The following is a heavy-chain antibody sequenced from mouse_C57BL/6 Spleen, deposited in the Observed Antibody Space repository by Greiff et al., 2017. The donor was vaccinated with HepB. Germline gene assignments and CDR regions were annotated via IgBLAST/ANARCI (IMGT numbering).Heavy chain of an antibody. CDR3: AITAQATYYAMDY. V-gene: IGHV3-6*01. Sequence: EVHLVESGPGLVKPSQSLSLTCSVTGYSITSGYYWNWIRQFPGNKLEWMGYISYDGSNNYNPSLKNRISITRDTSKNQFFLKLNSVTTEDTATYYCAITAQATYYAMDYWGQGTSVTVSS. CDR1: GYSITSGYY. J-gene: IGHJ4*01. D-gene: IGHD3-2*02. CDR2: ISYDGSN.